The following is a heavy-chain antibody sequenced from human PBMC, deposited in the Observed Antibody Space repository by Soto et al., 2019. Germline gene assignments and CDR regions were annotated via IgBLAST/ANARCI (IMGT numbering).Heavy chain of an antibody. CDR1: GYTFTGYY. CDR2: INPNSGGT. V-gene: IGHV1-2*02. J-gene: IGHJ6*02. CDR3: ARDRGYSYGHYYYGMDV. D-gene: IGHD5-18*01. Sequence: QVQLVQSGAEVKKPGASVKVSCKASGYTFTGYYMHWVRQAPGQGLEWMGWINPNSGGTNYAQKFQGRVTMTRDKSISTAYMELSRLRSDDTAVYYCARDRGYSYGHYYYGMDVWGQGTTVTVSS.